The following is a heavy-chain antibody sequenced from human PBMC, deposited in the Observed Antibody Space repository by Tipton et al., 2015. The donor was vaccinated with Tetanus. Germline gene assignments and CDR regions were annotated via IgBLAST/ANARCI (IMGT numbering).Heavy chain of an antibody. CDR2: VYVGVST. Sequence: TLSLTCTVSGGSVSSYYWTWIRQSPGKGLEWIGYVYVGVSTKYNPSLKSRINILVDTSTNEVSLWVRSVTAADTAVYFCAGREYFDLWGRGTHVSVSS. J-gene: IGHJ2*01. CDR3: AGREYFDL. CDR1: GGSVSSYY. V-gene: IGHV4-59*02.